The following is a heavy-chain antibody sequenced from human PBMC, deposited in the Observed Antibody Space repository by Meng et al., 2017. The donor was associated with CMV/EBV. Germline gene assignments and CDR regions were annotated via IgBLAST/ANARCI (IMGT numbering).Heavy chain of an antibody. V-gene: IGHV3-23*01. CDR3: ARPSKSVGSSPGDY. Sequence: SGFAFSSYAMSWVRQAPGKGLEWVSAISGSGGSTYYADSVKGRFTISRDNSKNTLYLQMNSLRAEDTAVYYCARPSKSVGSSPGDYWGQGTLVTVS. CDR2: ISGSGGST. CDR1: GFAFSSYA. D-gene: IGHD6-6*01. J-gene: IGHJ4*02.